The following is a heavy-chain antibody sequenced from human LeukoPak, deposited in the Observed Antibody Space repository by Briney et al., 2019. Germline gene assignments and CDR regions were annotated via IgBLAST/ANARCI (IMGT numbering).Heavy chain of an antibody. Sequence: GGSLRLSCAASGFPFSNYWMSWVRQAPGRGLEWVANIKQDGGEMYYVDSVKGRFTTSKDNAKNSLYLQMNSLRAADTAVYYCVREDRSCYYHWGQGTVVIVSS. CDR2: IKQDGGEM. V-gene: IGHV3-7*03. D-gene: IGHD1-26*01. CDR3: VREDRSCYYH. J-gene: IGHJ4*02. CDR1: GFPFSNYW.